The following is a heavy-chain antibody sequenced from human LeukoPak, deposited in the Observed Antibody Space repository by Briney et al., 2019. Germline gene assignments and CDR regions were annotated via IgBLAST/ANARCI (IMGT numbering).Heavy chain of an antibody. CDR2: IRSKANSYAT. CDR1: GFTFSGSA. J-gene: IGHJ6*03. Sequence: GGSLRLSCAASGFTFSGSAMHWVRQASGKGLEWVGRIRSKANSYATAYAASVKGRFTISRDDSKNTAYLQMNSLKTEDTAVYYCTRGGAAAVSHYYYYYMDVWGKGTTVTVSS. V-gene: IGHV3-73*01. D-gene: IGHD6-13*01. CDR3: TRGGAAAVSHYYYYYMDV.